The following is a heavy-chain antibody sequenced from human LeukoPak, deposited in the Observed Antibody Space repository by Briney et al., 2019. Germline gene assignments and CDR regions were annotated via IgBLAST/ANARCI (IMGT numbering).Heavy chain of an antibody. J-gene: IGHJ5*02. Sequence: ASVKVSCTASGYTFTSYGISWVRQAPGQGLEWMGWISAYNGNTNYAQKLQGRVTMTTDTSTSTAYMELRSLRSDDTAVYYCARVRTDSSGWYITTRWFDPWGQGTLVTVSS. CDR1: GYTFTSYG. D-gene: IGHD6-19*01. V-gene: IGHV1-18*01. CDR2: ISAYNGNT. CDR3: ARVRTDSSGWYITTRWFDP.